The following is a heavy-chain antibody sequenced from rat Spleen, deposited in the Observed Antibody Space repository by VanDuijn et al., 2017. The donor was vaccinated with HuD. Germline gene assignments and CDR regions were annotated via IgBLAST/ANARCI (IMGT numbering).Heavy chain of an antibody. D-gene: IGHD1-11*01. V-gene: IGHV5S13*01. CDR3: TRQELRRPHWYFDF. CDR1: GFTFSNYG. Sequence: EVQLVESGGGLVQPGRSLKLSCAASGFTFSNYGMAWVHQAPTKGLEWVASITASGGTTYYRDSVKGRFTVSRDNAESTLYLQMDSLRSEDTATYFCTRQELRRPHWYFDFWGPGTMVTVSS. J-gene: IGHJ1*01. CDR2: ITASGGTT.